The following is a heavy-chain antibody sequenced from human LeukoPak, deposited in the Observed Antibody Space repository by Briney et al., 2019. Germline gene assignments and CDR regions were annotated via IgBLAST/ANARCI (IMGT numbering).Heavy chain of an antibody. CDR2: ISSSSSYT. Sequence: GGSLRLSCAASGFTFSDYYMSWIRQAPGKGLEWVSYISSSSSYTNYADSVKGRFTISRDNAKNSLYLQVNSLRAEDTAVYYCAREVAAAGALGYWGQGTLVTVSS. D-gene: IGHD6-13*01. J-gene: IGHJ4*02. CDR3: AREVAAAGALGY. V-gene: IGHV3-11*06. CDR1: GFTFSDYY.